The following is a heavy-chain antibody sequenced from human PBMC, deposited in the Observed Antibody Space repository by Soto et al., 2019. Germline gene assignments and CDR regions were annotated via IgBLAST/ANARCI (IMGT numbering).Heavy chain of an antibody. Sequence: ASVKVSCKASGYTFTGYYMHWVRQAPGQGLEWMGWINPNSGGTNYAQKFQGWVTMTRDTSISTAYMELSRLRSDDTAVYYFARYGGYCSSTSCHDAFDIWGQGTMVTVSS. D-gene: IGHD2-2*01. CDR3: ARYGGYCSSTSCHDAFDI. J-gene: IGHJ3*02. CDR1: GYTFTGYY. CDR2: INPNSGGT. V-gene: IGHV1-2*04.